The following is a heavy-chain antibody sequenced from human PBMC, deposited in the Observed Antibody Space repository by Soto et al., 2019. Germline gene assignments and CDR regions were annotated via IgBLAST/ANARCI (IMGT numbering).Heavy chain of an antibody. CDR3: AKGRRMATIISFFDY. Sequence: EVQLVESGGVLVQPGRSLRLSCAASGFTFDDYAMHWVRQAPGKGLEWVSGISWNSGRIGYADSVKGRFTISRDNAKNSLYLPMNSLRAEDTALYYCAKGRRMATIISFFDYWGQGTLVTVSS. J-gene: IGHJ4*02. CDR2: ISWNSGRI. D-gene: IGHD5-12*01. CDR1: GFTFDDYA. V-gene: IGHV3-9*01.